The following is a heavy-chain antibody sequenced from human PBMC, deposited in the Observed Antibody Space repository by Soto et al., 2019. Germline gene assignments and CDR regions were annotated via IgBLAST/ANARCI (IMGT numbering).Heavy chain of an antibody. CDR1: GFTFSSYD. CDR2: IGTAGDT. CDR3: ARARGYYYYMDV. V-gene: IGHV3-13*01. Sequence: AGSLRLSCAASGFTFSSYDMHWVRQATGKGLEWVSAIGTAGDTYYPGSVKGRFTISRENAKNSLYLQMNSLRAGDTAVYYCARARGYYYYMDVWGKGTTVTVSS. J-gene: IGHJ6*03.